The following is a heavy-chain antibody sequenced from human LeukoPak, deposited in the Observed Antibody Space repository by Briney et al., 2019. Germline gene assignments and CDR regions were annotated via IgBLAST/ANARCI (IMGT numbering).Heavy chain of an antibody. J-gene: IGHJ4*02. CDR2: AYYSGRT. D-gene: IGHD6-19*01. Sequence: PSETLSLTCTVSGASISSSYWNWNRQPPGKGPEWIGDAYYSGRTNYNPSLKSRVTISVDTSKNQFSLKLTSVTAADTAVYYCARHRGSGWYWDYWGQGTLVTVSS. CDR3: ARHRGSGWYWDY. CDR1: GASISSSY. V-gene: IGHV4-59*01.